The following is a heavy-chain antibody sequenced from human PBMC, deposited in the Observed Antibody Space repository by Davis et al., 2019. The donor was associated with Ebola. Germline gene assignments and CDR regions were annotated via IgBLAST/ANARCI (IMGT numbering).Heavy chain of an antibody. V-gene: IGHV3-23*01. Sequence: GESLKISCAASGFTFSSYAMSWVRQAPGKGLEWVSAISGSGGSTYYADSVKGRFTISRDNSKNTLYLQMNSLRAEDTAVYYCAKSRNYYGSGSLSDYWGQGTLVTVSS. J-gene: IGHJ4*02. CDR3: AKSRNYYGSGSLSDY. CDR1: GFTFSSYA. D-gene: IGHD3-10*01. CDR2: ISGSGGST.